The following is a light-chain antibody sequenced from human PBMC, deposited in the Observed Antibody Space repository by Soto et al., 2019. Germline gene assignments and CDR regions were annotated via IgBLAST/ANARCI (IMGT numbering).Light chain of an antibody. CDR2: GAS. J-gene: IGKJ1*01. CDR1: QSVSNNY. Sequence: EIVLTQSPGTLSPSPGDRATPSCTASQSVSNNYLAWYQQKPGQAPRLLVYGASNRATGIPDRFSGSGSGTDFTLTISRLEPEDFAVYYCQQYGSSGTFGQGTKVDIK. CDR3: QQYGSSGT. V-gene: IGKV3-20*01.